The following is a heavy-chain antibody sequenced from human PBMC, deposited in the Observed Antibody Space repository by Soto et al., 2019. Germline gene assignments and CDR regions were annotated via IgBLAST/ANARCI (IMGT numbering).Heavy chain of an antibody. Sequence: QVQLQESGPGLVKPSETLSLTCTVSGGSVSSGSYYLSLIRQPPGQGLEWIGYIYYSGSTNPNPSLKSRVTISVDTSNTQFSLKLSSVTAADTAVYYCARVMGFFEHNRGWFDPWGQGTLVTVSS. CDR2: IYYSGST. CDR1: GGSVSSGSYY. J-gene: IGHJ5*02. D-gene: IGHD3-3*01. CDR3: ARVMGFFEHNRGWFDP. V-gene: IGHV4-61*01.